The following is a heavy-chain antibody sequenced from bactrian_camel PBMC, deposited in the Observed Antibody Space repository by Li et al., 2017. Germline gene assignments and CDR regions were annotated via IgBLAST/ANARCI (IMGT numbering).Heavy chain of an antibody. Sequence: SGGRSVQPGGSLTLSCVVSGLDFSKTFMRWNRHLPDKGLEWLANIYGDGKERYYADHVKGRFTISRDNAKSTLYLQLNDPKSEDTGLYYCATAPEYGYYSDYDFSFGYWGQGTQVTVS. CDR1: GLDFSKTF. V-gene: IGHV3-2*01. CDR2: IYGDGKER. CDR3: ATAPEYGYYSDYDFSFGY. D-gene: IGHD4*01. J-gene: IGHJ6*01.